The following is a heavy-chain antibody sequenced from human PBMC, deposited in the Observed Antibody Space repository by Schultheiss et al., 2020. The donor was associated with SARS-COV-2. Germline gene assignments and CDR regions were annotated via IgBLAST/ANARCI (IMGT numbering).Heavy chain of an antibody. D-gene: IGHD3-3*01. Sequence: SETLSLTCTVSGGSISSYYWSWIRQPPGKGLEWIGSIYYSGSTYYNPSLKSRVTISVDTSKNQFSLKLSSVTAADTAVYYCARVRRITIFGVAQRLVAPFDYWGQGTLVTVSS. V-gene: IGHV4-59*05. CDR3: ARVRRITIFGVAQRLVAPFDY. CDR1: GGSISSYY. J-gene: IGHJ4*02. CDR2: IYYSGST.